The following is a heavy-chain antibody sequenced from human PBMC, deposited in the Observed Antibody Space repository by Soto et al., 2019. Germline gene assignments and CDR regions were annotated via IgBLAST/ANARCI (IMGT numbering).Heavy chain of an antibody. CDR1: GGTFSSYA. D-gene: IGHD3-9*01. CDR3: ARLRYFDWLPPSHGMDV. Sequence: GASVKVSCKASGGTFSSYAISWVRQAPGQGLEWMGGIIPIFGTANYAQKFQGRVTITADKSTSTAYMELSSLRSEDTAVYYCARLRYFDWLPPSHGMDVWGQGTTVTVSS. CDR2: IIPIFGTA. V-gene: IGHV1-69*06. J-gene: IGHJ6*02.